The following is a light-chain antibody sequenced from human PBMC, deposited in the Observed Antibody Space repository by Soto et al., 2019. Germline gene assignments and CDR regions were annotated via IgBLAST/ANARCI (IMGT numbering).Light chain of an antibody. J-gene: IGKJ1*01. CDR1: ETVNSNY. CDR3: QQYGSSRT. V-gene: IGKV3-20*01. Sequence: DIVLTQSPGTLSLSPGERATLSCRASETVNSNYLAWYQQKRGQAPRLLIYGASRRATGIPDRFSGSGSGTDFTLTITRLEPEDFAVYYCQQYGSSRTFGQGTRWIS. CDR2: GAS.